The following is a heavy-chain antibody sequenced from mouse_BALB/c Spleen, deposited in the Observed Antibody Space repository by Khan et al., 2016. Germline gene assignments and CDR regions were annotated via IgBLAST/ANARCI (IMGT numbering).Heavy chain of an antibody. CDR2: IHYSGST. J-gene: IGHJ3*01. Sequence: EVQLQESGPDLVKPSQSLSLTCTVTGFSITSDYSWHWIRQFPGNKLEWMGYIHYSGSTNYNPSLKSRISITRDTSKNQFFLQLNSVTTEDTATFYCASDYCGGAAWFAYWGQGTLVTVSA. CDR1: GFSITSDYS. CDR3: ASDYCGGAAWFAY. D-gene: IGHD1-1*01. V-gene: IGHV3-1*02.